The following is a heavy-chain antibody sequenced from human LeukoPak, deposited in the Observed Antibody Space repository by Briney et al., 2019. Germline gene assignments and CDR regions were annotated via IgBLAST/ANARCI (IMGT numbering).Heavy chain of an antibody. J-gene: IGHJ4*02. CDR3: ASPKGGRYHEGFDY. CDR2: ISDSGGNT. CDR1: GFTLINYA. D-gene: IGHD1-26*01. Sequence: RGSLRLSCAASGFTLINYAMSWVRQAPGKGREWFSAISDSGGNTYYADPVRGRFTISRDNSKNTLYLQMNSLRAEDTAVYYCASPKGGRYHEGFDYWGQGTLVTVSS. V-gene: IGHV3-23*01.